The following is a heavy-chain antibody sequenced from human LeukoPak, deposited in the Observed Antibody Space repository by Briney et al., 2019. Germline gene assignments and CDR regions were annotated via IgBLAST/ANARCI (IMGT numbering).Heavy chain of an antibody. CDR2: ISGSGDNTVMSGSGENT. D-gene: IGHD3-16*02. CDR1: GFTFSTTA. CDR3: AKGEKTRPFGGVIDY. J-gene: IGHJ4*02. Sequence: GGSLRLSCAASGFTFSTTAMGWVRQAPGKGLEWLSVISGSGDNTVMSGSGENTYYADSVKGRFTISRDNSKNTLYLQMNSLRVEDTAVYYCAKGEKTRPFGGVIDYWGQGTLVTVSS. V-gene: IGHV3-23*01.